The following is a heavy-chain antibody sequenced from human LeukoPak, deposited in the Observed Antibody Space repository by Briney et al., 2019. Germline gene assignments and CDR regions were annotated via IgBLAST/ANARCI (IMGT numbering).Heavy chain of an antibody. CDR3: AKDRRYSSSWPHAFDI. Sequence: GGSQRLSCAASGFTFSSYAMSWVRQAPGKGLEWVSAISGSGGSTYYADSVKGRFTISRDNSKNTLYLQMNSLRAEDTAVYYCAKDRRYSSSWPHAFDIWGQGTMVTVSS. CDR2: ISGSGGST. D-gene: IGHD6-13*01. V-gene: IGHV3-23*01. CDR1: GFTFSSYA. J-gene: IGHJ3*02.